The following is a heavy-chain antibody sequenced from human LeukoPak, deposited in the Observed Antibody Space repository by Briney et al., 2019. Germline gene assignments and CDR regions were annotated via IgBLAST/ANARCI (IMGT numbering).Heavy chain of an antibody. CDR1: GYPFTGYH. D-gene: IGHD2-15*01. CDR2: ISGYNGNT. Sequence: ASVKVSCKASGYPFTGYHVQWVRQAPGQGLEWMGWISGYNGNTNYVQSFQGRVTMTADRSTSTAYMELRRLTSDDTAIYYCATDIHPGLGSGASCCFDSWGQGTLVTVSS. CDR3: ATDIHPGLGSGASCCFDS. V-gene: IGHV1-18*04. J-gene: IGHJ4*02.